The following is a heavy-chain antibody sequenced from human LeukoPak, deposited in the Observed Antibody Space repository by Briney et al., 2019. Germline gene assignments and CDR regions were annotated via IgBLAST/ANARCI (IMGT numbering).Heavy chain of an antibody. CDR1: GGIFSNYA. CDR3: ARGPELERFDY. D-gene: IGHD1-1*01. Sequence: SVKVSCKASGGIFSNYAISRVRQAPGQGLEWMGGIIPIFGTANYAQKFQGRVTITTDESTGTAYMELSSLRSEDTAVYYCARGPELERFDYWGQGTLVTVSS. J-gene: IGHJ4*02. CDR2: IIPIFGTA. V-gene: IGHV1-69*05.